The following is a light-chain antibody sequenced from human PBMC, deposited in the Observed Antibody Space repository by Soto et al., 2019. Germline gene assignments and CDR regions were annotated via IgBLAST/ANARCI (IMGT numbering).Light chain of an antibody. J-gene: IGKJ5*01. Sequence: EIVLTHSPGTLSLSPGEKPTLSCRATQSVSSSYLAWYQQKPGQAPRLLIYGASSRATGIPDRFSGSGSVTDFTLTISRLEPEDFAVYYCQQYGSSPPITFGQGTDWRL. CDR3: QQYGSSPPIT. CDR2: GAS. V-gene: IGKV3-20*01. CDR1: QSVSSSY.